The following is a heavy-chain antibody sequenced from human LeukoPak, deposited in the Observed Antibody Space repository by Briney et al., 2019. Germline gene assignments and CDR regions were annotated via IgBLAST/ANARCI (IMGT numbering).Heavy chain of an antibody. CDR1: GGPFSDYY. CDR3: ARVTYDSTSYHNAMDV. Sequence: EPLSLTCAVYGGPFSDYYGSCLRQPPGKGLEWIVEINHSGGTNYNPSLKSRVTISVNTYKNQYSLRLSSVTAADTAVYYCARVTYDSTSYHNAMDVWGQGTTVTVSS. D-gene: IGHD3-22*01. J-gene: IGHJ6*02. V-gene: IGHV4-34*01. CDR2: INHSGGT.